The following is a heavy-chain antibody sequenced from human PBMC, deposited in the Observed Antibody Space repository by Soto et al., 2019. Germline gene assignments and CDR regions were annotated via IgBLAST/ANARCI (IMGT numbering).Heavy chain of an antibody. J-gene: IGHJ6*02. CDR1: GFTFSSYG. V-gene: IGHV3-30*18. CDR3: AKECKTRNYYYYGMDV. CDR2: ISYDGSNK. Sequence: ESGGGVVQPGRSLRLSCAASGFTFSSYGMHWVRQAPGKGLEWVAVISYDGSNKYYADSVKGRFTISRDNSKNTLYLQMNSLRAEDTAVYYCAKECKTRNYYYYGMDVWGQGTTVTVSS.